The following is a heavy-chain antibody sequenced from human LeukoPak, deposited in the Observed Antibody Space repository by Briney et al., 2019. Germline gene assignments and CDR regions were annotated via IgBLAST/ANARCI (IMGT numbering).Heavy chain of an antibody. D-gene: IGHD5-12*01. CDR3: ARDYRGYSGPGFDY. CDR2: IYYSGST. Sequence: PSETLSLTCTVSGGSISSGGYYWSWIRQHPGKGLEWIGYIYYSGSTYYNPSLKSRVTISVDTSKNQFSLKLSSVTAADTAVYYCARDYRGYSGPGFDYWGQGTLVTVSS. CDR1: GGSISSGGYY. V-gene: IGHV4-31*03. J-gene: IGHJ4*02.